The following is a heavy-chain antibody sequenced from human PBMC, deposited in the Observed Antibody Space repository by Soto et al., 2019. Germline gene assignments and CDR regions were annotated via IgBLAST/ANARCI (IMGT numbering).Heavy chain of an antibody. CDR2: ISYDGSNK. D-gene: IGHD4-17*01. CDR3: ARDRANDYGDYFDY. J-gene: IGHJ4*02. V-gene: IGHV3-30-3*01. CDR1: GFTFSSYA. Sequence: QVQLVESGGGVVQPGRSLRLSCAASGFTFSSYAMHWVRQAPGKGLEWVAVISYDGSNKYYADSVKGRFTISRDNSKNTLYLQMNSLRAEDTAVYYCARDRANDYGDYFDYWGQGTLVTVSS.